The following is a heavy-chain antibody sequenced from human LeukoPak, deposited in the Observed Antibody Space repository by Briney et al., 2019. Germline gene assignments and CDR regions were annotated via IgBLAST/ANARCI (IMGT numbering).Heavy chain of an antibody. CDR3: AKVVRGAYDAFDI. CDR1: GFTFSSYG. V-gene: IGHV3-30*02. CDR2: IRYDGSNK. D-gene: IGHD3-10*01. Sequence: GGSLRLSCAAYGFTFSSYGMHWVRQAPGKGLEWVAFIRYDGSNKYYADSVKGRFTISRDNSKNTLYLQMNSLRAEDTAVYYCAKVVRGAYDAFDIWGQGKMVTVSS. J-gene: IGHJ3*02.